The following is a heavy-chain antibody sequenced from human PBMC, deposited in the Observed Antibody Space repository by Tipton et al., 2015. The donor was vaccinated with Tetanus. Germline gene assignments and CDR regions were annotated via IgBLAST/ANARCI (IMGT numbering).Heavy chain of an antibody. CDR2: ISYDGSNK. D-gene: IGHD6-19*01. V-gene: IGHV3-30*18. J-gene: IGHJ4*02. CDR1: GFTFSSYG. CDR3: AKDRDSSGWSGVGY. Sequence: SLRLSCAASGFTFSSYGMHWVRQAPGKGLEWVAVISYDGSNKYYADSVKGRFTISRDNSKNTLYLQMNSPRAEDTAVYYCAKDRDSSGWSGVGYWGQGTLVTVSS.